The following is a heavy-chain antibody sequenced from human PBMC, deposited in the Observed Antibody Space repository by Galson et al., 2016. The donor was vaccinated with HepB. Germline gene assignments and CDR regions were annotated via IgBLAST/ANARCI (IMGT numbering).Heavy chain of an antibody. J-gene: IGHJ4*02. CDR2: IHYSGST. D-gene: IGHD1-26*01. CDR1: GGSISRSAYY. Sequence: SETLSLTCTVSGGSISRSAYYWGWIRQPPGKGLEWIGSIHYSGSTSYYASLKSRVTISVDTSKNQFSLNLRSVTATDTAVSSCARHSGVSSVTYQGIDYWGQGTLVTVSS. CDR3: ARHSGVSSVTYQGIDY. V-gene: IGHV4-39*01.